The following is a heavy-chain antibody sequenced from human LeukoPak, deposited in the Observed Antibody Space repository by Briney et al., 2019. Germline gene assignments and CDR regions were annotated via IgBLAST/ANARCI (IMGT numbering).Heavy chain of an antibody. D-gene: IGHD6-13*01. CDR2: ISYDGSNK. CDR1: GFTFSSYA. CDR3: AKTSEQLVDY. J-gene: IGHJ4*02. Sequence: TGGSLRLSCAASGFTFSSYAMHWVRQAPGTGLEWVAVISYDGSNKYYADSVKGRFTISRDNSKNTLYLQMNSLRAEDTAVYYCAKTSEQLVDYWGQGTLVTVSS. V-gene: IGHV3-30*18.